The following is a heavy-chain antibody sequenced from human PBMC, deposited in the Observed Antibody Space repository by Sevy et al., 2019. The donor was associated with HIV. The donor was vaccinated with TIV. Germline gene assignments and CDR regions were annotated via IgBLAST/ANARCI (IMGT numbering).Heavy chain of an antibody. CDR1: GFTFNSNT. CDR2: ISSSSSYI. Sequence: GGSLRLSCAGSGFTFNSNTMNWVPQAPGKGLEWVSSISSSSSYIYYGDSAKGRFTISRDNAKSSLFLQMNSLRAEDTAIYFCARVTDYGDYGAFDIWGQGTMVTVSS. V-gene: IGHV3-21*01. CDR3: ARVTDYGDYGAFDI. D-gene: IGHD4-17*01. J-gene: IGHJ3*02.